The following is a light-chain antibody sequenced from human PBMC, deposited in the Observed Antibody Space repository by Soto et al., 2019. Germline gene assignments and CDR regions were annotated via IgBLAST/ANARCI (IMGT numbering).Light chain of an antibody. CDR1: QTISTS. CDR2: ASS. Sequence: DIQMTQSPSSLSASVGDRVTITCRASQTISTSLNWYQQRPGKAPNLLIHASSSLQSGVPPRFSGGGSGTDFTLTSSSLQPEDFATYYCQQTYSTPITFGQGTRLDIK. V-gene: IGKV1-39*01. CDR3: QQTYSTPIT. J-gene: IGKJ5*01.